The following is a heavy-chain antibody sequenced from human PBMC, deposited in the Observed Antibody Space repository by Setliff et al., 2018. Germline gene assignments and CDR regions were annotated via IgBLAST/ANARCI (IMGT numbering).Heavy chain of an antibody. CDR1: SGSISYNNW. CDR2: IYHTEST. D-gene: IGHD3-3*01. J-gene: IGHJ4*02. V-gene: IGHV4-4*02. Sequence: TLSLTCAVSSGSISYNNWWTWVRQPPGKGLEWIGEIYHTESTNYNPSLKSRVTISLDKSKNQFSLELSSVTAADTAVYYCARDDTYDFWGGHGHLDSGGQGILVTVSS. CDR3: ARDDTYDFWGGHGHLDS.